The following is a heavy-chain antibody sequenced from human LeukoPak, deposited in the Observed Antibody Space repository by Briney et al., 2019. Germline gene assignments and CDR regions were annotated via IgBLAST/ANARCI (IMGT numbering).Heavy chain of an antibody. CDR2: ISGSGGDK. CDR1: EFTFSTYD. D-gene: IGHD1-26*01. V-gene: IGHV3-23*01. J-gene: IGHJ6*03. Sequence: GGSLRLSCGASEFTFSTYDMNWVRQAPGKGLEWVSTISGSGGDKYYADSVKGRFTISRDNSKNTLYMQMNSLRAEDTAVYYCAKGEKNYYYDYMDVWGKGTTVTVSS. CDR3: AKGEKNYYYDYMDV.